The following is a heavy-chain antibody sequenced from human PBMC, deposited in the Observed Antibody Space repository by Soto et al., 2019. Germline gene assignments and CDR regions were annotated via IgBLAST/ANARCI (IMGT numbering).Heavy chain of an antibody. CDR3: ARLGYYDFWSGLPPNFDY. D-gene: IGHD3-3*01. V-gene: IGHV4-59*08. CDR2: IYYSGST. CDR1: GGSISSYY. Sequence: SEILSLTCTVSGGSISSYYWSWIRQPPGKGLEWIGYIYYSGSTNYNPSLKSRVTISVDTSKNQFSLKLSSVTAADTAVYYCARLGYYDFWSGLPPNFDYWGQGALVTVSS. J-gene: IGHJ4*02.